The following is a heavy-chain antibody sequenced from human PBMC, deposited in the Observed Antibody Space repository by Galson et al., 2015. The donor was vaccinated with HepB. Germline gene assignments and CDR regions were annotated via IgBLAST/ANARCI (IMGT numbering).Heavy chain of an antibody. V-gene: IGHV1-18*01. D-gene: IGHD3-16*01. CDR2: ISAYNDNT. Sequence: SVKVSCKASHYTFTNYGISWVRQAPGQGLEWMGWISAYNDNTHYAQNLQDRVTMTTDTSTSTAYMELRSLRSDDTAVYYCARDERIIITQISNGLEYWGQGTLVTVSS. CDR3: ARDERIIITQISNGLEY. CDR1: HYTFTNYG. J-gene: IGHJ4*02.